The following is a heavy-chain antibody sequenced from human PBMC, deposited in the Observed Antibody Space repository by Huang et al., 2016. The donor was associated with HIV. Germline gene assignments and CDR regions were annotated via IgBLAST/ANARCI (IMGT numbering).Heavy chain of an antibody. CDR2: NKSKTDGGTT. J-gene: IGHJ4*02. V-gene: IGHV3-15*01. D-gene: IGHD3-22*01. CDR3: TTHLDYYDSSGYYFGNY. CDR1: GFTFSKAW. Sequence: EVQLVESGGGLVKPGGSLRLSCAASGFTFSKAWMSWVRQAPGEGLEWVGRNKSKTDGGTTDYTAPVKGRFTISRDDSRNTLYLQMNSLKTEDTAVYYCTTHLDYYDSSGYYFGNYWGQGTLVTVSS.